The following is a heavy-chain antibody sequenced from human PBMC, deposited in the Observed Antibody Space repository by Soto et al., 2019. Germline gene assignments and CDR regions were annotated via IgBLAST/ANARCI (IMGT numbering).Heavy chain of an antibody. V-gene: IGHV4-4*02. D-gene: IGHD2-21*01. CDR2: IYHSGST. J-gene: IGHJ4*02. CDR1: GGSISSNNW. CDR3: ASLDGHNYFYY. Sequence: PSETLSLTCAVSGGSISSNNWWSWVRQPPGKGLEWIGEIYHSGSTNYNPSLKSRATISLDKSKNQFSLKLSSVTAADTAVYYCASLDGHNYFYYWGQGSLVPVSS.